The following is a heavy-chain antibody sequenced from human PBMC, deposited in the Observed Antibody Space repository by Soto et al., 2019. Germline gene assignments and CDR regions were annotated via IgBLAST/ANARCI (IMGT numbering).Heavy chain of an antibody. CDR1: GFTFSSYG. V-gene: IGHV3-33*01. J-gene: IGHJ4*02. Sequence: GGSLRLSCAASGFTFSSYGMHWVRQAPGKGLEGVAVIWYDGSNKYYADSVKGRFTISRDNSKNTLYLQMNSLRAEDTAVYYCARDFSAVNYYDSSGYKMEVDYWGQGTLVTVSS. CDR2: IWYDGSNK. D-gene: IGHD3-22*01. CDR3: ARDFSAVNYYDSSGYKMEVDY.